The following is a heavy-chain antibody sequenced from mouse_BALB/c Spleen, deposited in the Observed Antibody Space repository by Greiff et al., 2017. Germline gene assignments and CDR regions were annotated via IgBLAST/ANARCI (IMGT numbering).Heavy chain of an antibody. CDR3: ARPLYYGQAY. CDR1: GFTFSSFG. CDR2: ISSGSSTI. V-gene: IGHV5-17*02. D-gene: IGHD2-1*01. Sequence: EVKVVESGGGLVQPGGSRKLSCAASGFTFSSFGMHWVRQAPEKGLEWVAYISSGSSTIYYADTVKGRFTISRDNPKNTLFLQMTSLRSEDTAMYYCARPLYYGQAYWGQGTLVTVSA. J-gene: IGHJ3*01.